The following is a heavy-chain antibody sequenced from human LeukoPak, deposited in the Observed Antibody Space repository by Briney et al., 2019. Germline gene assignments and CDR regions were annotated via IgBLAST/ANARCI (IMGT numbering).Heavy chain of an antibody. CDR2: INANSGGT. CDR3: ARDSQLLWFGELLPLGAFDT. D-gene: IGHD3-10*01. J-gene: IGHJ3*02. Sequence: ASVKVSCKASGYTFTGYYMHWVRQAPGQGLEWMGWINANSGGTNYAQKLQGRVTMTTDTSTSTAYMELRSLRSDDTAVYYCARDSQLLWFGELLPLGAFDTWGQGTMVTVSS. CDR1: GYTFTGYY. V-gene: IGHV1-2*02.